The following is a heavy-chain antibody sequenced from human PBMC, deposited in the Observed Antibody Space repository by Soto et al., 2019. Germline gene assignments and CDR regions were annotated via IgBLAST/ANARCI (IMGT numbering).Heavy chain of an antibody. J-gene: IGHJ4*02. CDR1: GFIVSRNY. D-gene: IGHD4-4*01. CDR2: TYSGGST. V-gene: IGHV3-53*01. CDR3: ARGPHYSNLDY. Sequence: EVQLVESGGGLIQPGGSLRLSCAASGFIVSRNYISWVRQAPGKGLEWVSVTYSGGSTYYADSVKGRFIISRDNSKNTLYLQMNSLRVEDTAVYYCARGPHYSNLDYWGQGTLVTVSS.